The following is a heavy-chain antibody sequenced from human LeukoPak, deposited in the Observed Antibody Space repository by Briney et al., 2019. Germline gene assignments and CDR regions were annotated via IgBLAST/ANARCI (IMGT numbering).Heavy chain of an antibody. Sequence: SETLSLTCAVYGGSFSGYYWGWIRQPPGKGLEWIGEINHSGSTNYNPSLKSRVTISVDTSKNQFSLKLSSVTAADTAVYYCARRGLGVTWFDPWGQGTLVTVSS. CDR2: INHSGST. CDR3: ARRGLGVTWFDP. D-gene: IGHD2-21*02. CDR1: GGSFSGYY. J-gene: IGHJ5*02. V-gene: IGHV4-34*01.